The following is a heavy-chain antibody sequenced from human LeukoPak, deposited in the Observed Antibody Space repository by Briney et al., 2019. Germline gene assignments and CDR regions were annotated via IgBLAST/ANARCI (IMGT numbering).Heavy chain of an antibody. CDR3: ARDSPSYYYGSGSYYPDY. D-gene: IGHD3-10*01. J-gene: IGHJ4*02. V-gene: IGHV3-11*01. CDR2: ISSSGSTI. CDR1: GFTFSDYY. Sequence: GGSLRLSRAASGFTFSDYYMSWIRQAPGKGLEWVSYISSSGSTIYYADSVKGRFTISRDNAKNSLYLQMNSLRAEDTAVYYCARDSPSYYYGSGSYYPDYWGQGTLVTVSS.